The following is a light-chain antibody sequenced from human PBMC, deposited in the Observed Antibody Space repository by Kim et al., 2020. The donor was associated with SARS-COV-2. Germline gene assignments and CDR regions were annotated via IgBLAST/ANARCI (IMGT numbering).Light chain of an antibody. V-gene: IGLV3-1*01. CDR2: QDS. CDR3: QAWDSSTWV. CDR1: KLGDKY. Sequence: VAPGQTASITCSGDKLGDKYACWYQQKPGQAPVLVIYQDSKRPSGIPERFSGSNSGNTATLTISGTQAMDEADYYCQAWDSSTWVFGGGTQLTVL. J-gene: IGLJ3*02.